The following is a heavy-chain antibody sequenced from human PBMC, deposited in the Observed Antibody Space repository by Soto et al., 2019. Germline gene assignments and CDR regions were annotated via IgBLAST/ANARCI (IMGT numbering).Heavy chain of an antibody. CDR2: ISDDGNTK. CDR3: ASSYFYDSGGYYPFDY. CDR1: GFSFSTYA. Sequence: QVQLVESGGGVVQPGTSLRLSCAASGFSFSTYAMYWVQQAPGRGLEWVAVISDDGNTKYYADSVKGRFTISRDNSRNTLYLQIYSLRTEDAAVYYCASSYFYDSGGYYPFDYWGQGTLVTVSS. J-gene: IGHJ4*02. V-gene: IGHV3-30-3*01. D-gene: IGHD3-22*01.